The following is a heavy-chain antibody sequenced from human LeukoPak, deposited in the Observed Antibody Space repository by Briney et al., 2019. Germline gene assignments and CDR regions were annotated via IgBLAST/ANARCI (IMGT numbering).Heavy chain of an antibody. D-gene: IGHD6-13*01. J-gene: IGHJ1*01. CDR1: GGSISSYY. Sequence: PSETLSLTCTVSGGSISSYYWSWIRQPPGKGLEWIGYIYHSGSTNYNPSLKSRVTISVDTSKNQFSLKLSSVTAADTAVYYCARASGSSWPEYFQHWGQGTLVTVSS. CDR3: ARASGSSWPEYFQH. CDR2: IYHSGST. V-gene: IGHV4-59*01.